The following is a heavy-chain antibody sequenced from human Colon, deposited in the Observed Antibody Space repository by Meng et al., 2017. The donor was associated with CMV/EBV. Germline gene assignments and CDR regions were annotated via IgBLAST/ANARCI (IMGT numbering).Heavy chain of an antibody. CDR3: AKDWDRTDYYYYGMDV. CDR1: GFTFNTFG. CDR2: MRYDGSRE. D-gene: IGHD1-1*01. Sequence: GESLKISCTASGFTFNTFGMHWVRQAPGKGLEWVAFMRYDGSREYLIDSVKGRFTISRDNAKNTLYLQMNGLRADDTAVYYCAKDWDRTDYYYYGMDVWGQGTTVTVSS. V-gene: IGHV3-30*02. J-gene: IGHJ6*02.